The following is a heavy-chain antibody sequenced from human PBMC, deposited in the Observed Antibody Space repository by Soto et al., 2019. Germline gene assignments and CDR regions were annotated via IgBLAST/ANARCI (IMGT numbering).Heavy chain of an antibody. CDR1: GFTFSSYA. CDR2: ISYDGSNK. V-gene: IGHV3-30-3*01. Sequence: QVQLVESGGGVVQPGRSLRLSCAASGFTFSSYAMHWVRQAPGKGLEWVAVISYDGSNKYYADSVKGRFTISRDNSKNTLYLQMNSLRAEDTAVYYCARDLSWIQLWPTHYALIYGMDVWGQGTTVTVSS. CDR3: ARDLSWIQLWPTHYALIYGMDV. J-gene: IGHJ6*02. D-gene: IGHD5-18*01.